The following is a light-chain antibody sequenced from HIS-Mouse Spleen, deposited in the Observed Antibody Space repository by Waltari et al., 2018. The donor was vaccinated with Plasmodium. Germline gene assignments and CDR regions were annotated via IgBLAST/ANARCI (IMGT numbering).Light chain of an antibody. V-gene: IGLV2-11*01. CDR1: SSAVGGYHY. CDR3: CSYAGSYTWV. Sequence: QSALTQPRSVSGSPGQSVTISCTGPSSAVGGYHYVSWYQQHPGKAPKLMLYDVSKRPSGVPDRFSGSKSGNTASLTISGLQAEDEADYYCCSYAGSYTWVFGGGTKLTVL. CDR2: DVS. J-gene: IGLJ3*02.